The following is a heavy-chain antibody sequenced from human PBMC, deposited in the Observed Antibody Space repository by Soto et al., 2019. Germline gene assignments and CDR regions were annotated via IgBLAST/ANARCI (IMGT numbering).Heavy chain of an antibody. CDR3: AKDEQQWLVGAYYFDY. V-gene: IGHV3-23*01. J-gene: IGHJ4*02. CDR1: GFTFSSYA. Sequence: PGGSLRLSCAASGFTFSSYAMSWVRQAPGKGLEWVSAISGSGGSTYYADYVKGRFTISRDNSKNTLYLQMKSLRAEDTAVYYCAKDEQQWLVGAYYFDYWGQGT. D-gene: IGHD6-19*01. CDR2: ISGSGGST.